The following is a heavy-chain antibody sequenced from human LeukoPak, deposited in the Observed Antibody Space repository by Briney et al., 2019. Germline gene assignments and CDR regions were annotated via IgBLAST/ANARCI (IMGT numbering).Heavy chain of an antibody. J-gene: IGHJ4*02. CDR3: AGHHPRNTVDF. Sequence: SETLSLTCAVSGGSISGYYWSWIRQPPGKGLEWIGYIYYSGSTNYNPSLKSRVTISVDTSKNQFSLKLSSVTAADTAVYYCAGHHPRNTVDFWGQGTLVTVSS. D-gene: IGHD2-8*02. V-gene: IGHV4-59*08. CDR1: GGSISGYY. CDR2: IYYSGST.